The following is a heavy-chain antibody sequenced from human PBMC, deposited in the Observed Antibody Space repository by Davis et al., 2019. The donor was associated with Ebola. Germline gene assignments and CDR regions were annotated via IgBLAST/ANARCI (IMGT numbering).Heavy chain of an antibody. D-gene: IGHD3-10*01. CDR3: AADRASGTYGGIGKFYYRIDV. CDR1: GYTFTGYY. J-gene: IGHJ6*02. Sequence: ASVKVSCKGSGYTFTGYYMHWVRQAPGQGLEWMGWINPNSGDTKYAQRFQGRVFVTRDTSINTAYMELSSLTSEDTAVYFCAADRASGTYGGIGKFYYRIDVWGQGTTVTVSS. V-gene: IGHV1-2*02. CDR2: INPNSGDT.